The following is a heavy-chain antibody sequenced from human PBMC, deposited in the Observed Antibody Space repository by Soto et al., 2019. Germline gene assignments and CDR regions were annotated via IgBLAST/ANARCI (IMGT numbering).Heavy chain of an antibody. CDR2: INYRGST. V-gene: IGHV4-31*03. Sequence: QVQLQESGPGLVRPSQTLSLTCTVSGGSINSGDSYWNWIRQHPEKGLEWIGYINYRGSTFYNPSLKSRIIISLDTSKNQFSLKLSSVTAADTAVYYCARDAPGVAPYWGQGTLVTVSS. CDR3: ARDAPGVAPY. CDR1: GGSINSGDSY. D-gene: IGHD2-15*01. J-gene: IGHJ4*02.